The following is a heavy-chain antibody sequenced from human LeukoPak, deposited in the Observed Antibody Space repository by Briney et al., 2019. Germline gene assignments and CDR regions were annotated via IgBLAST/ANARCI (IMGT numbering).Heavy chain of an antibody. V-gene: IGHV4-34*01. Sequence: PSETLSLTCAVYGGSFSGYYWSWIRQPPGNGLEWIGEINHSGSTNYNPSLKSRVTISVDTSKNQFSLKLSSVTAADTAVYYCARGPGYYGSGSYLWFDPWGQGTLVTVSS. CDR3: ARGPGYYGSGSYLWFDP. J-gene: IGHJ5*02. CDR1: GGSFSGYY. D-gene: IGHD3-10*01. CDR2: INHSGST.